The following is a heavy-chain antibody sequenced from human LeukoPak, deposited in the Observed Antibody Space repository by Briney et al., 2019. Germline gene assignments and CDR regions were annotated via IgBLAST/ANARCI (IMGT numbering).Heavy chain of an antibody. CDR2: ISSSGSTI. D-gene: IGHD7-27*01. J-gene: IGHJ6*03. Sequence: PGGSLRLSCAASGCTFSDYYMSWIRQAPGKGLEWVSYISSSGSTIYYADSVKGRFTISRDNAKNSLYLQMNSLRAGDTAVYYCARATGWGFYYYYYMDVWGKGTTVTVSS. V-gene: IGHV3-11*04. CDR1: GCTFSDYY. CDR3: ARATGWGFYYYYYMDV.